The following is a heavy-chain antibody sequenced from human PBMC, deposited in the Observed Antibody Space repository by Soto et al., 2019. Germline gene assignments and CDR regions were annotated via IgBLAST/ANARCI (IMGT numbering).Heavy chain of an antibody. D-gene: IGHD6-19*01. J-gene: IGHJ4*02. CDR1: GFTFSSYS. CDR3: ASGRGEVAGTEGGY. V-gene: IGHV3-21*01. CDR2: ISSSSSYM. Sequence: EVQLVESGGGLVQPGGSLRLSCAASGFTFSSYSMTWVRQAPGKGLEWVSSISSSSSYMYYADSVRGRFTVSRDNAKNSLYLQMNSLRDEDTAVYYCASGRGEVAGTEGGYWGQGTLVTVSS.